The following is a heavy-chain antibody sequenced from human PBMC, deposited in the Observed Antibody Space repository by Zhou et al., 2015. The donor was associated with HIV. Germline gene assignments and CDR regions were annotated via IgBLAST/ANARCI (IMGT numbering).Heavy chain of an antibody. CDR3: ARVSLPSALTTVINRYYYYGMDV. D-gene: IGHD4-23*01. CDR2: A. V-gene: IGHV1-69*04. J-gene: IGHJ6*02. Sequence: ANYAQKFQGRVTITADKSTSTAYMELSSLRSEDTAVYYCARVSLPSALTTVINRYYYYGMDVWGQGTTVTVSS.